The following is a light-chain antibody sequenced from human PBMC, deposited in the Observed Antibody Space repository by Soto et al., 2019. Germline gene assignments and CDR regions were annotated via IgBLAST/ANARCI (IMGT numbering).Light chain of an antibody. V-gene: IGKV3-20*01. CDR2: GSS. J-gene: IGKJ5*01. CDR3: QQYTDSFIT. Sequence: EIVLTQSPGTLSLSPGERASLSCRASQNIRDIYLAWYQQKPGQAPRLLIYGSSYRATGIPDWFSGSGSGTDFTLTINGLEPEDFAFYYCQQYTDSFITFGQGTRLEIK. CDR1: QNIRDIY.